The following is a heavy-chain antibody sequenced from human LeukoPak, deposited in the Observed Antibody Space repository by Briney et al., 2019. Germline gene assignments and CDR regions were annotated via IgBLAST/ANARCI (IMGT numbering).Heavy chain of an antibody. CDR3: ARDFWSGYSNWFDP. J-gene: IGHJ5*02. CDR1: GGTFSSYA. Sequence: SVKVSCKASGGTFSSYAISWVRQAPGQGLEWMGRIIPIFGTANYAQKFQGRVTITTDESTSTAYMELSSLRSEDTAVYYCARDFWSGYSNWFDPWGQGTLVTVSS. V-gene: IGHV1-69*05. CDR2: IIPIFGTA. D-gene: IGHD3-3*01.